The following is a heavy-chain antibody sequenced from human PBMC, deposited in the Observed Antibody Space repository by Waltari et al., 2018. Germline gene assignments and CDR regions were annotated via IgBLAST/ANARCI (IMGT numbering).Heavy chain of an antibody. CDR2: IGSKLYGGTT. D-gene: IGHD3-3*01. CDR1: GFIFADYA. CDR3: ARSYYDSGPLDY. J-gene: IGHJ4*02. Sequence: EVQLVESGGGLVQPGRSLRLSCTGSGFIFADYAMSWVRQAPGKGLEWVGFIGSKLYGGTTEYAASVKDRFTVSRDDSKNIAFLEMNNLKTEDTAVYYCARSYYDSGPLDYWGQGSLVTVSS. V-gene: IGHV3-49*04.